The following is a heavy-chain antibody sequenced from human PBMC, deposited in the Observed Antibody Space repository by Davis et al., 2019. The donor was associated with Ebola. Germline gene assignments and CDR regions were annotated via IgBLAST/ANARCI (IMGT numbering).Heavy chain of an antibody. Sequence: GESLKISCAPSKFIFRNFWMTWVRQAPGKGLEWVANINPDGSEKHYVDSVKGRITISRDNAKNLLYLHMNSLRAEDTAVYYCARGITVDSWGQGTLVIVSS. V-gene: IGHV3-7*03. CDR1: KFIFRNFW. J-gene: IGHJ4*02. CDR3: ARGITVDS. CDR2: INPDGSEK. D-gene: IGHD4-17*01.